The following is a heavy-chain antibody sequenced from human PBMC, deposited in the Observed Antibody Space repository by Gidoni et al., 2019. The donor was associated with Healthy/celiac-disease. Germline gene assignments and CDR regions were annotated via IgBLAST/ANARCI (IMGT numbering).Heavy chain of an antibody. Sequence: QVQLQESGPGLVKPSETLSLTGTVSRVSIISNYWSWIRQPPGKGLEWIGYIYDSWSTNYNPSLKSRVTISVDTSKNQFSLKLSSVTAADTAVYYCARLPNYYDSSGSLDAFDIWGQGTMVTVSS. CDR3: ARLPNYYDSSGSLDAFDI. V-gene: IGHV4-59*08. J-gene: IGHJ3*02. CDR2: IYDSWST. CDR1: RVSIISNY. D-gene: IGHD3-22*01.